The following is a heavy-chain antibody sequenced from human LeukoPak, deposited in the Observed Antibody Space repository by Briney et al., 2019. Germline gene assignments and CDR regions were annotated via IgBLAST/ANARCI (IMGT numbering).Heavy chain of an antibody. CDR1: GYTFTSYD. CDR2: MNPNSGST. CDR3: ARGPGNNTGWSAGMPKGWFDP. J-gene: IGHJ5*02. D-gene: IGHD6-19*01. V-gene: IGHV1-8*01. Sequence: GASVKLSCKASGYTFTSYDISWVRQATGQRLEWMGWMNPNSGSTGYAKKFQGRVTMTRNTSMSTAYMELSSLRSEDSAVYYCARGPGNNTGWSAGMPKGWFDPWGQGTLVTVSS.